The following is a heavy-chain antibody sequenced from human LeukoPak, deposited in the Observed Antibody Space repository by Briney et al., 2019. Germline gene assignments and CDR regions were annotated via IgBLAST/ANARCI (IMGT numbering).Heavy chain of an antibody. V-gene: IGHV1-69*05. CDR3: ARVVGYRFDY. J-gene: IGHJ4*02. Sequence: ASVKVSCKASGGTFSSYAISWVRQALGQGLEWMGRIIPIFGTANYAQKFQGRVTITTDESTSTAYMELSSLRSEDTAVYYCARVVGYRFDYWGQGTLVTVSS. D-gene: IGHD5-18*01. CDR1: GGTFSSYA. CDR2: IIPIFGTA.